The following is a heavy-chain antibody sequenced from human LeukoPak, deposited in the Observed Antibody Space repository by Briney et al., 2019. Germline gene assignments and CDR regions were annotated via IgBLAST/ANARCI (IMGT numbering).Heavy chain of an antibody. D-gene: IGHD2-2*01. CDR2: INHSGAT. V-gene: IGHV4-34*01. CDR1: GGSFSGYY. J-gene: IGHJ3*02. CDR3: ALTAGYCSSTSCPVAAFDI. Sequence: SETLSLTCAVYGGSFSGYYWSWIRQPPGKGLEWIGEINHSGATTYNPSLMRRLTISVDTSKSQFSLKLTSVTAADTAVYYCALTAGYCSSTSCPVAAFDIWGQGTMVTVSS.